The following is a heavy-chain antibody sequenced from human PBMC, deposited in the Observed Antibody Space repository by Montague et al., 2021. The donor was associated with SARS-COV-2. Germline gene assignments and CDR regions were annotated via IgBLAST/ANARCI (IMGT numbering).Heavy chain of an antibody. Sequence: PALVKPTQTLTLTCTFSGFSLSTSGMCVSWIRQPPGKALEWLALIDWDDDKYYSTSLKTRLTISKDTSKNQVVLTMTNVDPVDTATYYCARISYDILTGYYYGMDVWGQGTTVTVSS. CDR3: ARISYDILTGYYYGMDV. D-gene: IGHD3-9*01. J-gene: IGHJ6*02. CDR1: GFSLSTSGMC. V-gene: IGHV2-70*01. CDR2: IDWDDDK.